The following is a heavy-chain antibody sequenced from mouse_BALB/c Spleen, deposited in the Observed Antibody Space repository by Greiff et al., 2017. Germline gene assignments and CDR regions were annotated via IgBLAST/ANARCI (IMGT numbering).Heavy chain of an antibody. CDR2: ISDGGSYT. Sequence: EVMLVESGGGLVKPGGSLKLSCAASGFTFSDYYMYWVRQTPEKRLEWVATISDGGSYTYYPDSVKGRFTISRDNAKNNLYLQMSSLKSEDTAMYYCATMITTGGYFDYWGQGTTLTVSS. CDR1: GFTFSDYY. CDR3: ATMITTGGYFDY. J-gene: IGHJ2*01. V-gene: IGHV5-4*02. D-gene: IGHD2-4*01.